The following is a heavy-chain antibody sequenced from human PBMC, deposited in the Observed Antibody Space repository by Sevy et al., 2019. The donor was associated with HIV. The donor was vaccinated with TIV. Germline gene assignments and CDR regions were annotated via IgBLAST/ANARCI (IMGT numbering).Heavy chain of an antibody. CDR2: ISAYNGNT. CDR3: ARARSEMYYYDSSGYSYYFDY. CDR1: GYTFTSYG. D-gene: IGHD3-22*01. J-gene: IGHJ4*02. Sequence: ASVKVSCKASGYTFTSYGISWVRQAPGQGLEWMGWISAYNGNTNYAQKLQGRVTMTTDTSTSTAYMELGSLRSDDTAVYYCARARSEMYYYDSSGYSYYFDYWGQGTLVTVSS. V-gene: IGHV1-18*01.